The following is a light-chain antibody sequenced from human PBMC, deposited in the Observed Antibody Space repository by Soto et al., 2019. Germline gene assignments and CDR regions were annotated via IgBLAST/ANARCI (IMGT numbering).Light chain of an antibody. Sequence: DIQMTQSPSTLSASVGDSLTITCRASHSIRDCLAWYQQKPGKAPHLRIYDASNLESGVPSRFSGRGSGTEFTLPISRLRPDDFAPYYRQQYESYSLTFGGGPRVEIK. CDR2: DAS. J-gene: IGKJ4*01. CDR3: QQYESYSLT. V-gene: IGKV1-5*01. CDR1: HSIRDC.